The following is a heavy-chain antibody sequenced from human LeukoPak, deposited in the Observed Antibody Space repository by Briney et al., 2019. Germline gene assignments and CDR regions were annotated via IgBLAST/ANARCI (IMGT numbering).Heavy chain of an antibody. Sequence: PGRSLRLSCAASGFTFSSYGMHWVRQAPGKGLEWVAVVSYDGSNKYYADSVKGRFTISRDNSKNTLYLQMNSLRAEDTAVYYCARERGVGYCSSTSCYTPYYYYYGMDVWGQGTTVTVSS. J-gene: IGHJ6*02. V-gene: IGHV3-30*03. CDR1: GFTFSSYG. D-gene: IGHD2-2*01. CDR3: ARERGVGYCSSTSCYTPYYYYYGMDV. CDR2: VSYDGSNK.